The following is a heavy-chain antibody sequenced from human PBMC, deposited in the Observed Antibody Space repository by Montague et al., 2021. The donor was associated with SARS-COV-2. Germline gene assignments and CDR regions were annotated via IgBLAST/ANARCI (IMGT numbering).Heavy chain of an antibody. Sequence: SETLSLTCAVYGGSFSGYYWSWIRQPPGKGLEWIGEINHSGSTNYNPSLKSRVTISVDTSKNQFSPKLSSVTAADTAVYYCARGRLRFLLTVACYYGMDVWGQGTTVTVSS. CDR1: GGSFSGYY. CDR2: INHSGST. D-gene: IGHD3-3*01. CDR3: ARGRLRFLLTVACYYGMDV. J-gene: IGHJ6*02. V-gene: IGHV4-34*01.